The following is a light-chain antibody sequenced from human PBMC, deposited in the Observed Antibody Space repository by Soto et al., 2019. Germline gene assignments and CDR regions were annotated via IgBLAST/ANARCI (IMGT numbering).Light chain of an antibody. J-gene: IGKJ4*01. V-gene: IGKV3-15*01. CDR3: KQYNNWPPLT. Sequence: EIVMTQSPATLSVSPGERATLSCRASQSVSSNLAWYQQKPGQAPRLLIYGASTRAPGIPARFSGSGSGTEYTLTISSLQSEDFAVYYCKQYNNWPPLTFGGGTKVEIK. CDR2: GAS. CDR1: QSVSSN.